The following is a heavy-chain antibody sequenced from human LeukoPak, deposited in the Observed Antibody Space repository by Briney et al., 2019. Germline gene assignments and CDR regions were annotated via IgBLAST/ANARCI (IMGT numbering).Heavy chain of an antibody. J-gene: IGHJ4*02. CDR2: INHSGST. V-gene: IGHV4-34*01. CDR1: GGSFSGYY. CDR3: AQSPGAFDY. D-gene: IGHD1-14*01. Sequence: PETLSLTCAVYGGSFSGYYWSWIRQPPGKGLEWIGEINHSGSTNYNPSLKSRVTISVDTPKNQFSLKLSSVTAADTAVYYCAQSPGAFDYWGQGTLVTVSS.